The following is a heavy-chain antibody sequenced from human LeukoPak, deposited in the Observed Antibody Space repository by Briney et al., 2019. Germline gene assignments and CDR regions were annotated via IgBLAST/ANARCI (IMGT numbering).Heavy chain of an antibody. V-gene: IGHV3-21*01. CDR3: AREGCSYAVDY. Sequence: GALSPSYAASGFPFSSYSMKWVRRDPGRGLGWVSSIISSSRYIYYSDSVKGRFTISRDNAKNSLYLQMNSLRAEDTAVYYCAREGCSYAVDYWGQGTLVTVSS. D-gene: IGHD5-18*01. J-gene: IGHJ4*02. CDR2: IISSSRYI. CDR1: GFPFSSYS.